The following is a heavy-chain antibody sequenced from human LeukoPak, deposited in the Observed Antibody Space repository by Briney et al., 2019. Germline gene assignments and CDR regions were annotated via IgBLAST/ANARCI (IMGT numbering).Heavy chain of an antibody. V-gene: IGHV3-43*01. CDR3: AKDTSKGGWAFDI. CDR2: ISWDGGST. D-gene: IGHD3-16*01. J-gene: IGHJ3*02. CDR1: GFTFDDYT. Sequence: GGSLRLSCAASGFTFDDYTMHWVRHAPGKGLEWVSLISWDGGSTYYADSVKGRFTISRDNSKNSLYLQMNSLRTEDTALYYCAKDTSKGGWAFDIWGQGTMVTVSS.